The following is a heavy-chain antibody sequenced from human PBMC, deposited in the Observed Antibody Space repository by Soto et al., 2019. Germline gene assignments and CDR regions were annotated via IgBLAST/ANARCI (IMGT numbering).Heavy chain of an antibody. Sequence: ASVKVSCKASGYSFTSYVMHWVRQAPGQRLEWMGWINVGNGNTKYSQNVQGRVTITRDTSASTAYMELSSLRSEDTAVYYCAFTSGWYTGDTFDIWGQGTMVTVSS. D-gene: IGHD6-19*01. CDR3: AFTSGWYTGDTFDI. CDR1: GYSFTSYV. J-gene: IGHJ3*02. CDR2: INVGNGNT. V-gene: IGHV1-3*01.